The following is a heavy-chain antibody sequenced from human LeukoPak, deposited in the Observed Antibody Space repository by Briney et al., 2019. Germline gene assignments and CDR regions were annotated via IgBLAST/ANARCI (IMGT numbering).Heavy chain of an antibody. Sequence: GGSLRLSCAASGFTFDDYGMSWVRQAPGKGLEWVSGINWNGGSTGYADSVKGRFTISRDNAKNSLYLQMNSLRAGDTALYHCAGVGGYDYGDLTPPDPLYYYGMDVWGQGTTVTVSS. CDR3: AGVGGYDYGDLTPPDPLYYYGMDV. V-gene: IGHV3-20*01. CDR2: INWNGGST. J-gene: IGHJ6*02. CDR1: GFTFDDYG. D-gene: IGHD4-17*01.